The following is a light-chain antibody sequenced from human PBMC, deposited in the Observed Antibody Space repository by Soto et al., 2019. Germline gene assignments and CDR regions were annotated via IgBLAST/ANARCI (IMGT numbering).Light chain of an antibody. CDR3: GSWASSLNAYV. J-gene: IGLJ1*01. CDR1: SSNIGGNS. Sequence: QSVLTQPPSVSAAPGQKVTISCSGSSSNIGGNSVSWYQQLPGTAPKLLIYDDNKRPSGIPDRFSGSKSGTSATLGITGFQTGDEADYYCGSWASSLNAYVFGTGTKVTVL. V-gene: IGLV1-51*01. CDR2: DDN.